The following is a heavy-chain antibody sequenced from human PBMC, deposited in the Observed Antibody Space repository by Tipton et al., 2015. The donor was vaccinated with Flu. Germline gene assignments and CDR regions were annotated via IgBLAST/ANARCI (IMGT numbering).Heavy chain of an antibody. Sequence: SLRLSCAAAGFTFSGYWMSWVRQAPGKGLEWVANIKQDGNKKYYLDSVKGRFTISRDNAKNSLYLQMNSLRADDTAVYYCARLGLPDYWGQGTLVTVSS. CDR2: IKQDGNKK. J-gene: IGHJ4*02. V-gene: IGHV3-7*01. CDR3: ARLGLPDY. CDR1: GFTFSGYW. D-gene: IGHD3-16*01.